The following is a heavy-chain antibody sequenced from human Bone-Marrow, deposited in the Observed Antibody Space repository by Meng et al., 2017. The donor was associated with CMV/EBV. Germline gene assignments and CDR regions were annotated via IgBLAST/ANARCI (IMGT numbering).Heavy chain of an antibody. CDR3: ARDAYQRNLGFDY. V-gene: IGHV1-69*05. J-gene: IGHJ4*02. Sequence: SVKVSCKASGGTFSSYAISWVRQAPGQGLEWMGGIIPIFGTANYAQKFQGRVTITTDESTSTAYMELSSLRSEDTAVYYCARDAYQRNLGFDYWGQGPLVPVSS. CDR1: GGTFSSYA. D-gene: IGHD1-7*01. CDR2: IIPIFGTA.